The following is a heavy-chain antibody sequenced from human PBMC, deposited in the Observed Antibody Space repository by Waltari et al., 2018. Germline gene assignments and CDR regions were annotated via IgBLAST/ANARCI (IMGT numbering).Heavy chain of an antibody. CDR3: ARGTRVRAAAFDI. CDR2: IWYDGSNK. CDR1: GFTFSSYG. V-gene: IGHV3-33*01. Sequence: QVQLVESGGGVVQPGRSLRLSCAASGFTFSSYGMHWVRQAPGKGLEWAAVIWYDGSNKYYADSVKGRFTISRDNSKNTLYLQMNSLRAEDTAVYYCARGTRVRAAAFDIWGQGTMVTVSS. D-gene: IGHD3-10*01. J-gene: IGHJ3*02.